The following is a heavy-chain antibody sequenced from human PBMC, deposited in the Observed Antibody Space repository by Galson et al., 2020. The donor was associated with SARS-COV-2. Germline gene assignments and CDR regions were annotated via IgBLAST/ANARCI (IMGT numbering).Heavy chain of an antibody. CDR3: AREQLAYFDY. J-gene: IGHJ4*02. D-gene: IGHD6-13*01. V-gene: IGHV3-33*01. Sequence: QLGESLKISCAASGFTFSSYGMHWVRQAPGKGLEWVAVIWYDGSNKYYADSVKGRFTISRDNSKNTLYLQMNSLRAEDTAVYYCAREQLAYFDYWGQGTLVTVSS. CDR2: IWYDGSNK. CDR1: GFTFSSYG.